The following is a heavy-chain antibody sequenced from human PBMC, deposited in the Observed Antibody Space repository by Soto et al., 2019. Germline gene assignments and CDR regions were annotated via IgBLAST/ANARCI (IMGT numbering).Heavy chain of an antibody. CDR1: GGTFSSYA. CDR2: IIPIFGTA. CDR3: ARVGQEYYDSSAAFDI. J-gene: IGHJ3*02. V-gene: IGHV1-69*13. Sequence: ASGRVSCKASGGTFSSYAISCVRQAPGQGLEWMGGIIPIFGTANYAQKFQGRVTITADESTSTAYMELSSLRSEDTAVYYCARVGQEYYDSSAAFDIWGQGTMVTVSS. D-gene: IGHD3-22*01.